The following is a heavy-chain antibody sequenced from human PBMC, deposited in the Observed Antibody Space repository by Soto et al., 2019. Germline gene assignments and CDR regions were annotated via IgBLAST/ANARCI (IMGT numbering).Heavy chain of an antibody. CDR2: IYYSGST. Sequence: TLSLTCTVSGGSISSSSYYLGWIRQPPGKGLEWIEYIYYSGSTNYNPSLKSRVTISVDTSKNQFSLKLSSVTAADTAVYYCARCAYDSSGYFDYFDYWGQGTLVTVSS. CDR3: ARCAYDSSGYFDYFDY. D-gene: IGHD3-22*01. CDR1: GGSISSSSYY. V-gene: IGHV4-61*05. J-gene: IGHJ4*02.